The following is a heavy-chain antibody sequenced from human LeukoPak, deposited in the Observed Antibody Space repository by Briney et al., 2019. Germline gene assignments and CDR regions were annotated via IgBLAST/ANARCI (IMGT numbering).Heavy chain of an antibody. J-gene: IGHJ4*02. CDR1: GYTLTELS. D-gene: IGHD2-2*01. CDR3: ATALYCSSTSCYLPQAFDY. CDR2: FDPEDGET. V-gene: IGHV1-24*01. Sequence: GASVKVSGKVSGYTLTELSMHWVRQAPGKGLEWMGGFDPEDGETIYAQKFQGRVTMTEDTSTDTAYMELSSLRSEDTAVYYCATALYCSSTSCYLPQAFDYWGQGTLVTVSS.